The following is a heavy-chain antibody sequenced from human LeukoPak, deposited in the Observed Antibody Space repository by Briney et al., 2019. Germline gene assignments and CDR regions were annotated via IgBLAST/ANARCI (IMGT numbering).Heavy chain of an antibody. CDR2: IYYSGST. Sequence: SETLSLTCTVSGGSISGYYWNWIWQPPGKGLEWIGYIYYSGSTNYNPSLKSRVTMSVDTSKNQFSLELSSVTAADTAVYYCARVLSSGWYSRAYFDYWGQGRLVTVSS. J-gene: IGHJ4*02. V-gene: IGHV4-59*01. D-gene: IGHD6-19*01. CDR1: GGSISGYY. CDR3: ARVLSSGWYSRAYFDY.